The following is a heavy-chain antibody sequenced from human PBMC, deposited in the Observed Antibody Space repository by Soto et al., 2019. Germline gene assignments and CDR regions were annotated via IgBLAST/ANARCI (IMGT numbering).Heavy chain of an antibody. CDR1: GFTFSSYA. D-gene: IGHD2-21*02. CDR2: ISGSGGST. CDR3: AKVDCGGDCYLNYYYYYYCMDV. V-gene: IGHV3-23*01. Sequence: GGSLRLSCAAYGFTFSSYAMSWVLQAPGKGLEWVSAISGSGGSTYYADSVKGRFTISRDNSKNTLYLQMNSLRAEDTAVYYCAKVDCGGDCYLNYYYYYYCMDVWGQGTMVTVSS. J-gene: IGHJ6*02.